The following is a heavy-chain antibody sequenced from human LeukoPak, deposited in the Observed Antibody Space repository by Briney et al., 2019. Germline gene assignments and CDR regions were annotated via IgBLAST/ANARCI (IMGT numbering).Heavy chain of an antibody. Sequence: GEPLKISCKGSGYSFTDYWIGWVRQMPGRGLEWMGIIYAGDSDSRYSPSFQGQVTISVDTSINTAYVQWSSLKASDTAMYYCARLGSGWPLDHWGQGTLVTVSS. CDR1: GYSFTDYW. D-gene: IGHD6-19*01. CDR2: IYAGDSDS. CDR3: ARLGSGWPLDH. J-gene: IGHJ4*02. V-gene: IGHV5-51*01.